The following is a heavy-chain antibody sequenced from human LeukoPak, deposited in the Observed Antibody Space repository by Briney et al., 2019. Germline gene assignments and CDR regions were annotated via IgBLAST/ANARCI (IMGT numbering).Heavy chain of an antibody. CDR3: AIYTGSYVRYFQH. V-gene: IGHV1-2*02. CDR2: INPDSGDT. Sequence: ASVKVSCNASGYXFTGYYMHWVRQAPGQGLEWMGWINPDSGDTNSAQKFLGRVSMTRDTSISTAYMELTRLRSDDTALYYCAIYTGSYVRYFQHWGQGTLVIVSS. CDR1: GYXFTGYY. J-gene: IGHJ1*01. D-gene: IGHD1-26*01.